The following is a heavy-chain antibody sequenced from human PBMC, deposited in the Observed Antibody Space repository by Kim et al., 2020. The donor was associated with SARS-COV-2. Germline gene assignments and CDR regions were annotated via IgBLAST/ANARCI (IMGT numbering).Heavy chain of an antibody. CDR2: IYYSGST. CDR1: GGSITSGVYY. CDR3: ARAVTIFGVVQHFDY. V-gene: IGHV4-31*03. D-gene: IGHD3-3*01. J-gene: IGHJ4*02. Sequence: SETLSLTCTVSGGSITSGVYYWTWIRQHPGKGLEWIGYIYYSGSTYYNPSLKSRVTISVDTSKNPFSLKLSSVTAADTAVYYCARAVTIFGVVQHFDYWGQGTLVTVSS.